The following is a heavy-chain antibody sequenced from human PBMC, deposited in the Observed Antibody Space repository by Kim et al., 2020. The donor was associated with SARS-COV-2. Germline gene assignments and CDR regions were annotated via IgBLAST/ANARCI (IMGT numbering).Heavy chain of an antibody. D-gene: IGHD5-12*01. V-gene: IGHV3-33*05. CDR2: ISYDGSNK. CDR3: ARDSGYDINYYYGMDV. J-gene: IGHJ6*02. Sequence: GGSLRLSCAASGFTFSSYGMHWVRQAPGKGLEWVAVISYDGSNKYYADSVKGRFTISRDNSKNTLYLQMNSLRAEDTAVYYCARDSGYDINYYYGMDVWGQGTTVTVSS. CDR1: GFTFSSYG.